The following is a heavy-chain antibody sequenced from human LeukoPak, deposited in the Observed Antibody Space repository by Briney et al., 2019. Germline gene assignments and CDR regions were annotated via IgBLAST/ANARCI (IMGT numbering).Heavy chain of an antibody. Sequence: PSETLSLTCSVSGGSINSYYWSWIRQPAGKGLEWIGRIYSSGSTNYNPSLKSRVSMSVDTSKNQFSLKLTSVTAADTAVYYCARGGKATVVTMWGQGILVTVSS. CDR2: IYSSGST. J-gene: IGHJ4*02. CDR3: ARGGKATVVTM. D-gene: IGHD4-23*01. CDR1: GGSINSYY. V-gene: IGHV4-4*07.